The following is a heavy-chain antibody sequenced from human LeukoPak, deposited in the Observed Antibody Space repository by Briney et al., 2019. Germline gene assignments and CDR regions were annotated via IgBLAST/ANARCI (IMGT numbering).Heavy chain of an antibody. CDR3: ANRPLDY. CDR2: ISATGGNT. J-gene: IGHJ4*02. V-gene: IGHV3-23*01. Sequence: GGSLRLSCAASGFSFSTYAMSWVRQAPGKGLEWVSAISATGGNTYYADSVKGRFTISRDNSKNTLYLQINTLRAEDTAVYYCANRPLDYWGQGTLVTVSS. CDR1: GFSFSTYA.